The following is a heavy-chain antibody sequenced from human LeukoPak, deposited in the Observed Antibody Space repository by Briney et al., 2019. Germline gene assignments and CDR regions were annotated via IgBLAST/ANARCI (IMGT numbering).Heavy chain of an antibody. CDR3: ARTSIAARRANAFDI. CDR1: GGSISSSNW. CDR2: IYHSGST. J-gene: IGHJ3*02. D-gene: IGHD6-6*01. Sequence: SETLSLTCAVSGGSISSSNWWSWVRQPPGKGLEWIGEIYHSGSTNYNPSLKSRVTISVDKSKNQFSLKLSSVTAADTAVYYCARTSIAARRANAFDIWGQGTMVTVSS. V-gene: IGHV4-4*02.